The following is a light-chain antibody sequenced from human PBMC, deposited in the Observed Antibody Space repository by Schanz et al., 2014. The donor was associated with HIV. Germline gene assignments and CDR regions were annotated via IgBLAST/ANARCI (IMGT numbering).Light chain of an antibody. CDR1: SSDVGADNS. J-gene: IGLJ3*02. V-gene: IGLV2-23*02. CDR3: CSYAGRSTVV. CDR2: EVI. Sequence: QSALTQPASVSGSPGQSITISCTGTSSDVGADNSVSWYQQHPGKAPKLMIYEVIKRPSGVSNRFSGSKSGNTASLTISGLQAEDEADYYCCSYAGRSTVVFGGGTKLTVL.